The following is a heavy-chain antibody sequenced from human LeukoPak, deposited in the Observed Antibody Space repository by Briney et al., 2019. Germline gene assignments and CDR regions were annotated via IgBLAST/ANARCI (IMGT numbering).Heavy chain of an antibody. CDR1: GGSISTYY. CDR2: VYYSGST. CDR3: ARRVRGVNDAFDL. V-gene: IGHV4-59*08. D-gene: IGHD3-10*01. Sequence: SETLSLTCTVSGGSISTYYWSWIRQPPGKGLEWIGYVYYSGSTNYNPSLKSRVTISVDTSKNQFSLKLSSVTAADTAVYYCARRVRGVNDAFDLWGQGTVVTVSS. J-gene: IGHJ3*01.